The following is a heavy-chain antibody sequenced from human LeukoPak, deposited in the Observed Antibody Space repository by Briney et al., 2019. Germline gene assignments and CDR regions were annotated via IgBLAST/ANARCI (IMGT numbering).Heavy chain of an antibody. CDR1: GFTFSSYS. J-gene: IGHJ4*02. CDR3: ARGGNGNPPFDY. CDR2: ISSSSSYI. D-gene: IGHD4-23*01. V-gene: IGHV3-21*01. Sequence: TGGSLRLSCAASGFTFSSYSMNWVRQAPGKGLEWVSSISSSSSYIYYADSVKGRFTISRDNAKNSLYLQVNSLRAEDTAVYYCARGGNGNPPFDYWGQGTLVTVSS.